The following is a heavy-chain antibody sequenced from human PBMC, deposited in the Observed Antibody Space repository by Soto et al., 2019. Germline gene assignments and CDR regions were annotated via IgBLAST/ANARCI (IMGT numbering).Heavy chain of an antibody. CDR1: GASLSSSSYY. Sequence: PSETLSLTCTVSGASLSSSSYYWGWIRQPPGKGPEWVGSIFFTGNIYYNPSLKSRVTISVDTSRNQFSLMVNSVTAADTAVYYCASRHCSGGSCYNPCFHSSGQAALVTVS. CDR3: ASRHCSGGSCYNPCFHS. V-gene: IGHV4-39*01. D-gene: IGHD2-15*01. CDR2: IFFTGNI. J-gene: IGHJ4*02.